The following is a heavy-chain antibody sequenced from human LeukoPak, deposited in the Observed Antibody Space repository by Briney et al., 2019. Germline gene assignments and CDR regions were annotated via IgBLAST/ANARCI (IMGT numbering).Heavy chain of an antibody. CDR1: GFTLSSYS. J-gene: IGHJ4*02. CDR3: ASQTYYYDSSGYSEGDY. CDR2: IYSGGST. Sequence: GGSLRLSCAASGFTLSSYSMSWVRQAPGKGLEWVSVIYSGGSTYYADSVKGRFTISKDNSKNTLYLQMNSLRAEDTAVYYCASQTYYYDSSGYSEGDYWGQGTLVTVSS. D-gene: IGHD3-22*01. V-gene: IGHV3-53*01.